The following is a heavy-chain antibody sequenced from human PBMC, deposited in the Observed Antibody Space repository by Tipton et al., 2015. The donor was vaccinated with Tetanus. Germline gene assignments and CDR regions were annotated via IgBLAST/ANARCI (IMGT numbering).Heavy chain of an antibody. D-gene: IGHD2-2*01. CDR3: ARGVSDCSSTSCYWFDP. V-gene: IGHV4-34*01. CDR2: INHSGST. J-gene: IGHJ5*02. Sequence: TLSLTCAVYGGSFSGYYWSWIRQPPGKGLEWIGEINHSGSTNYNPSLKSRVTISVDTSKNQFSLKLSSVTAADTAVYYWARGVSDCSSTSCYWFDPWGQGTLVSVSS. CDR1: GGSFSGYY.